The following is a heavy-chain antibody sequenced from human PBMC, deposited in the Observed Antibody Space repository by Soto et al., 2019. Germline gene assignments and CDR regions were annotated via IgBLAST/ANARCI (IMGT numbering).Heavy chain of an antibody. D-gene: IGHD3-10*01. CDR1: GFTFSSYG. CDR3: ARDLVTMVPDY. Sequence: GGSLRLSCAASGFTFSSYGMHWVRQAPGKGLEWVAVISYDGSNKYYADSVKGRFTISRDNSKNTLYLQMNSLRAEDTAVYYCARDLVTMVPDYWGQGTLVTVSS. CDR2: ISYDGSNK. J-gene: IGHJ4*02. V-gene: IGHV3-30*03.